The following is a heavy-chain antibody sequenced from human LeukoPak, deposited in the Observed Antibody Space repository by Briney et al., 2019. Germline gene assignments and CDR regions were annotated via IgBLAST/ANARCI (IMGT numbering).Heavy chain of an antibody. CDR2: FDPEDGET. Sequence: ASVKVSCKVSGYTLTELSMHWVRQAPGKGLEWMGGFDPEDGETIYAQKFQGRVTMTEDTSTDTAYMELSSLRSEDTAAYYCARTGRGSGWYDYFDYWGQGTLVTVSS. CDR3: ARTGRGSGWYDYFDY. J-gene: IGHJ4*02. V-gene: IGHV1-24*01. CDR1: GYTLTELS. D-gene: IGHD6-19*01.